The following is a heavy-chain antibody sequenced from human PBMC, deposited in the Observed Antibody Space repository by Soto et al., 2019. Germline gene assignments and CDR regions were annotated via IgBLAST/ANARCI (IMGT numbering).Heavy chain of an antibody. Sequence: ASVKVSCKASGYTSTSYGISWVRQAPGQGLEWMGWISAYNGNTNYAQKLQGRVTMTTDTSTSTAYMELRNLRSDDTAVYYCARDRHAIVATDHYYYYGMDVWGQGTTVTVSS. CDR1: GYTSTSYG. D-gene: IGHD5-12*01. CDR2: ISAYNGNT. CDR3: ARDRHAIVATDHYYYYGMDV. V-gene: IGHV1-18*04. J-gene: IGHJ6*02.